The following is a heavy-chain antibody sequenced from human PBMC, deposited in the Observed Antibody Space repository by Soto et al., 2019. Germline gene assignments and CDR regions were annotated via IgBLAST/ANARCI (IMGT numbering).Heavy chain of an antibody. CDR1: GGTFSDYG. V-gene: IGHV1-69*01. CDR2: IIPIFGTA. J-gene: IGHJ5*02. D-gene: IGHD3-22*01. CDR3: ARGWDHHDSVGLLTWFDP. Sequence: QVQLVQSGAEVKKPGSSVKVSCKASGGTFSDYGINWVRQAPGRGLEWMGGIIPIFGTANYAQKFQGRVTIIADESTNTTYMELSSLRYEDTAVYYCARGWDHHDSVGLLTWFDPWGQGTLVTVSS.